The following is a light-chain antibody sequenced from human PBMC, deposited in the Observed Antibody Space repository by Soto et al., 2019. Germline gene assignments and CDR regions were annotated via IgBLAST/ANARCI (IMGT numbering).Light chain of an antibody. CDR2: ATS. Sequence: IVLTQSPATLSVSPGERATLSCRASQSVGNNFAWYQQIPGQAPRRLIFATSTRATGVPARFSGSGSGTEVTLTISSLQSEDFAVYYCQQYGDWPLTFGGGAKVEIE. J-gene: IGKJ4*01. CDR1: QSVGNN. V-gene: IGKV3-15*01. CDR3: QQYGDWPLT.